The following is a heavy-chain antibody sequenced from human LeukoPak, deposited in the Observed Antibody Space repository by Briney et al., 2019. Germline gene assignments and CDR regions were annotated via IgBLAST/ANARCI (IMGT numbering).Heavy chain of an antibody. D-gene: IGHD1-1*01. J-gene: IGHJ4*02. CDR3: ARDLGVQLERPEDY. Sequence: SETLSLTCTVSGGSISSGSYYWSWIRQPAGKGLEWIGRIYTSGSTNYNPSLKSRVTISVDTSKNQFSLKLSSVTAADTAVYYCARDLGVQLERPEDYWGQGTLVTVSS. V-gene: IGHV4-61*02. CDR2: IYTSGST. CDR1: GGSISSGSYY.